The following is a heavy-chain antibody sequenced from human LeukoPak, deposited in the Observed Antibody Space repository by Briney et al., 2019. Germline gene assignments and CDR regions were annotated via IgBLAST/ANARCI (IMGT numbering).Heavy chain of an antibody. V-gene: IGHV1-2*02. CDR2: INPNSGDT. CDR1: GYTFTSYD. J-gene: IGHJ4*02. Sequence: ASVTVSCKASGYTFTSYDINWVRQAPGQGLEWMGWINPNSGDTNYAQKFQGRVTMTRDTSISTAYMELSRLRSDDTAVYYCARVRYRLAETYIDYWGQGTLVTVSS. D-gene: IGHD3-16*01. CDR3: ARVRYRLAETYIDY.